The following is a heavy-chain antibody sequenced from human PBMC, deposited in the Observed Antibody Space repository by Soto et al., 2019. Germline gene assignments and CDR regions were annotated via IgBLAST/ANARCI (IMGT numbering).Heavy chain of an antibody. Sequence: EVRLLESGGGLLQPGRSLRLSCAASGFTFSSYAMSWVRQAPGKGLEWVSAISGRGGSTFYTDSVRGRFTISRDNSKNTVYPQMSSLRVEDTAVYFCAKVGLAMADPYYFDYWGQGTLVTVSS. J-gene: IGHJ4*02. V-gene: IGHV3-23*01. CDR2: ISGRGGST. CDR3: AKVGLAMADPYYFDY. D-gene: IGHD6-19*01. CDR1: GFTFSSYA.